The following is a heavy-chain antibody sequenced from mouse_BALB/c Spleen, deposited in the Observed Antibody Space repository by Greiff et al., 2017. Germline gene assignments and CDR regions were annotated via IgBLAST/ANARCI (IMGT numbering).Heavy chain of an antibody. CDR3: ARRREAWFAY. Sequence: EVQGVESGGGLVKPGGSLKLSCAASGFTFSSYAMSWVRQTPEKRLEWVASISSGGSTYYPDSVKGRFTISRDNARNILYLQMSSLRSEDTAMYYCARRREAWFAYWGQGTLVTVSA. CDR1: GFTFSSYA. V-gene: IGHV5-6-5*01. J-gene: IGHJ3*01. CDR2: ISSGGST.